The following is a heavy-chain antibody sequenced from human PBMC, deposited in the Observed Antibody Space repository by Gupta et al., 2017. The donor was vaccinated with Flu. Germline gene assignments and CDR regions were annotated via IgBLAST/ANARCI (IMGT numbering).Heavy chain of an antibody. Sequence: EVQLVESGGGLVQPGRSLRLSCTASGFTFGHYAMSWFRQAPGKGLEWVGCIRSKAYGGKNEYDASGKGRFTISRDDSKSSAYMQINGIKTEEKAVYYCTIASGRGVGDLNFDFWGQGTLVTVSS. CDR3: TIASGRGVGDLNFDF. V-gene: IGHV3-49*03. J-gene: IGHJ4*02. CDR1: GFTFGHYA. D-gene: IGHD2-15*01. CDR2: IRSKAYGGKN.